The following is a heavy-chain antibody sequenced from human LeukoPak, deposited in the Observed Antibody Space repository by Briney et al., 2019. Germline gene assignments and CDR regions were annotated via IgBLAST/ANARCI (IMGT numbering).Heavy chain of an antibody. D-gene: IGHD6-13*01. Sequence: GESLKISCKGSGYSFTSYWIGWVRQMPGKGLEWMGIIYPGDSDTRYSPSFQGQVTISADKSVSTAYLQWSSLKASDTAMYYCARIEQQLDGDFDYWGQGTLVTVSS. J-gene: IGHJ4*02. CDR2: IYPGDSDT. CDR3: ARIEQQLDGDFDY. V-gene: IGHV5-51*01. CDR1: GYSFTSYW.